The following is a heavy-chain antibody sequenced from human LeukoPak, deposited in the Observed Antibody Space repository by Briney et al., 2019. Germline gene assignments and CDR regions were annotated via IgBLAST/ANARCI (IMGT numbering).Heavy chain of an antibody. CDR3: AKSGNMITFGGVMDY. CDR2: INWNGGST. D-gene: IGHD3-16*01. CDR1: GFTFDDYG. Sequence: GGSLRLSCAASGFTFDDYGMSWVRQAPGKGLEWVSGINWNGGSTGYADSVKGRFTISRDNAKNSLYLQMNSLRAEDTALYYCAKSGNMITFGGVMDYWGQGTLVTVSS. J-gene: IGHJ4*02. V-gene: IGHV3-20*04.